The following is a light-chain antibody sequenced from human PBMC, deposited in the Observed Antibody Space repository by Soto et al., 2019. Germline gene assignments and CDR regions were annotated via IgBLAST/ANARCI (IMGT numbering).Light chain of an antibody. CDR3: QQRSNWPP. J-gene: IGKJ4*02. Sequence: EIVLTQSPATLSLSPGERATLSCRASQSVSSYLAWHQQKPGQAPRLLIYDASNRATGIPARFSGSGSGTDFTLTISSLEPEDFAVYYCQQRSNWPPFGGGTKVEIK. V-gene: IGKV3-11*01. CDR2: DAS. CDR1: QSVSSY.